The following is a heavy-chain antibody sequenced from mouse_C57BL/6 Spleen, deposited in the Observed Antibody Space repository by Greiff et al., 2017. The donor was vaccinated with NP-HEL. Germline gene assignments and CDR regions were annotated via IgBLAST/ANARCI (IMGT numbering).Heavy chain of an antibody. CDR2: IHPNSGST. CDR3: GVTTGYYYAMDY. D-gene: IGHD1-1*01. J-gene: IGHJ4*01. CDR1: GYTFTSYW. V-gene: IGHV1-64*01. Sequence: QVQLQQPGAELVKPGASVKLSCKASGYTFTSYWMHWVKQRPGQGLEWIGMIHPNSGSTNYNEKFESKATLTVDKSSSTAYMQLSSLTSEDSAVYYCGVTTGYYYAMDYWGQGTSVTVSS.